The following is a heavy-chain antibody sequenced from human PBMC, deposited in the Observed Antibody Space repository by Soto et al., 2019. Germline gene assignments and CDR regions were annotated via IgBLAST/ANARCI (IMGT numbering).Heavy chain of an antibody. CDR1: GFTFSSYG. J-gene: IGHJ6*04. CDR2: ISYDGSNK. CDR3: AKDVVVGATTGLGDYYYYYGMAV. D-gene: IGHD1-26*01. V-gene: IGHV3-30*18. Sequence: QVQLVESGGGVVQPGRSLRLSCAASGFTFSSYGMHWVRQAPGKGLEWVAVISYDGSNKYYADSVKGRFTISRDNSKNTLYLQMNSLRAEDTAVYDCAKDVVVGATTGLGDYYYYYGMAVWGKGPTVTVSS.